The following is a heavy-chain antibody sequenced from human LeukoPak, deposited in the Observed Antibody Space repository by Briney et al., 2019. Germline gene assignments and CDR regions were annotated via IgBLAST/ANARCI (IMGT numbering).Heavy chain of an antibody. CDR3: AREGPGEARDCSGGSCLGLDY. CDR2: INTNTGNP. CDR1: GYTFTSYA. J-gene: IGHJ4*02. V-gene: IGHV7-4-1*02. Sequence: ATVKVSCKASGYTFTSYAMNWVRQAPGQGLEWMGWINTNTGNPTYAQGFTGRFVFSLDTSVSTAYPQISSLKAEDTAVYYCAREGPGEARDCSGGSCLGLDYWGQGTLVTVSS. D-gene: IGHD2-15*01.